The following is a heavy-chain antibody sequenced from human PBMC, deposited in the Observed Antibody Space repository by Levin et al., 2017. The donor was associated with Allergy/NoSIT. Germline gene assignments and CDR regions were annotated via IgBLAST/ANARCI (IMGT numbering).Heavy chain of an antibody. Sequence: GGSLRLSCAASGFTFSSYAMHWVRQAPGKGLEWVAVISYDGSNKYYADSVKGRFTISRDNSKNTLYLQMNSLRAEDTAVYYCARAVRTHPKTELWFGGDACDIWGQGTMVTVSS. D-gene: IGHD3-10*01. CDR2: ISYDGSNK. CDR1: GFTFSSYA. CDR3: ARAVRTHPKTELWFGGDACDI. J-gene: IGHJ3*02. V-gene: IGHV3-30-3*01.